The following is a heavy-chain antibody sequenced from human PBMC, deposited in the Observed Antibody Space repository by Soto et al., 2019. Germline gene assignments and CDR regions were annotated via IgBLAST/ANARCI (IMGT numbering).Heavy chain of an antibody. CDR2: IVVGSGNT. Sequence: ASVKVSCKASGFTFTSSAVQWVRQARGQRLEWIGWIVVGSGNTNYAQKFQERVTITRDMSTSTAYMELSRLRSEDTAVYYCAACIAAAGTASAFDIWGQGTMVTVSS. CDR3: AACIAAAGTASAFDI. J-gene: IGHJ3*02. V-gene: IGHV1-58*01. D-gene: IGHD6-13*01. CDR1: GFTFTSSA.